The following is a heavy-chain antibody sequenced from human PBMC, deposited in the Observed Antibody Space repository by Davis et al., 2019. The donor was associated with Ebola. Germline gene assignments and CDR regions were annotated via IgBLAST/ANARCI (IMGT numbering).Heavy chain of an antibody. CDR3: ASAGMTTYTLGLKYYYYYGMDV. V-gene: IGHV1-18*01. CDR1: GYTFTSYG. Sequence: ASVKVSCKASGYTFTSYGISWVRQAPGQGLEWMGWTSAYNGHPNYAQKFQGRVTMTRDTSTSTVYMELSSLRSEDTAVYYCASAGMTTYTLGLKYYYYYGMDVWGQGTTVTVSS. CDR2: TSAYNGHP. J-gene: IGHJ6*02. D-gene: IGHD4-17*01.